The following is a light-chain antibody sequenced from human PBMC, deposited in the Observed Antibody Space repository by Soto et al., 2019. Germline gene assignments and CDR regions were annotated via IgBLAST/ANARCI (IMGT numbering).Light chain of an antibody. CDR2: GAS. CDR3: QQYNKWPRT. J-gene: IGKJ1*01. Sequence: MSQSPATLSVCPGVRATLSCRARQSVITNLAWYQQKPGQAPRLLIYGASTRAAIIPARFSGSRSGTEFTPPISSRQSQDFVVYYCQQYNKWPRTFGQGTKVDIK. CDR1: QSVITN. V-gene: IGKV3-15*01.